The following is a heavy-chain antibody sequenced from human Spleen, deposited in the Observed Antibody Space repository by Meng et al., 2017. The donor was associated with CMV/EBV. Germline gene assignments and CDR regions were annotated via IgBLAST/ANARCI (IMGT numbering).Heavy chain of an antibody. Sequence: FTFSNYAMHWVRQAPGKGLEWVAVISYDGNNKYYADFVEDRFTISRDDSKNMVYLQMNSLTTEDTAVYYCARDLGERWGSTGYFDYWGQGTLVTVSS. D-gene: IGHD5-24*01. CDR3: ARDLGERWGSTGYFDY. J-gene: IGHJ4*02. V-gene: IGHV3-30-3*01. CDR1: FTFSNYA. CDR2: ISYDGNNK.